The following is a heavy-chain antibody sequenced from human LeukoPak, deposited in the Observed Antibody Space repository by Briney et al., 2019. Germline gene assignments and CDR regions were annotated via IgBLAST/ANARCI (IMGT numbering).Heavy chain of an antibody. J-gene: IGHJ5*02. CDR2: INPGDGST. CDR1: GYTFTSYY. CDR3: ARAGVVGATSSWFDP. Sequence: ASVKVSCKASGYTFTSYYMHWVRQAPGQGLEWMGIINPGDGSTTYTQNFQDRVTMTRDTSTSTVYMELSSLRFEDTAVYYCARAGVVGATSSWFDPWGQGTLVSASS. D-gene: IGHD1-26*01. V-gene: IGHV1-46*01.